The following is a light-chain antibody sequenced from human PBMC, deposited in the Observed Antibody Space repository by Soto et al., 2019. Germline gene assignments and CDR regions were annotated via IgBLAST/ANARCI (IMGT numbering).Light chain of an antibody. CDR3: QQYNSYWT. CDR2: KAS. J-gene: IGKJ1*01. Sequence: DIQMTQSPSTLSASVGDRVTITCRASQSISSWLAWYQQKPGKAPKLLIYKASSLESGAPSRFSGSGSGTEFTLTSSRLQPDDFATYYCQQYNSYWTFGQGTKVEIK. V-gene: IGKV1-5*03. CDR1: QSISSW.